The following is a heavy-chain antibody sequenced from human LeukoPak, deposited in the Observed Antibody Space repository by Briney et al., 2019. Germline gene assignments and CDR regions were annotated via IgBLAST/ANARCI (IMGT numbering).Heavy chain of an antibody. V-gene: IGHV1-18*04. CDR2: ISAYNGNT. D-gene: IGHD6-13*01. Sequence: ASVKVSCKASGYTFISYGISWVRQAPGQGLEWMGWISAYNGNTNYAQKLQGRVTMTTDTSTSTAYMELRSLRSDDTAVYYCARVEAAAGFDAFDIWGQGTMVTVSS. CDR1: GYTFISYG. J-gene: IGHJ3*02. CDR3: ARVEAAAGFDAFDI.